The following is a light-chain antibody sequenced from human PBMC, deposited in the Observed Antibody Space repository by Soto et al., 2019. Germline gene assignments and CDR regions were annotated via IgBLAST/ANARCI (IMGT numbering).Light chain of an antibody. CDR2: GAS. Sequence: EIVLTQSPGTLSLSPGERAALSCRASQRLSSSSLAWYQQKPGHGPRLLIYGASRRATGIPARFSATESGTDFTLTISSLEPEDFAVYFCQQYDSTPWTFGQGTRVESK. CDR1: QRLSSSS. V-gene: IGKV3-20*01. CDR3: QQYDSTPWT. J-gene: IGKJ1*01.